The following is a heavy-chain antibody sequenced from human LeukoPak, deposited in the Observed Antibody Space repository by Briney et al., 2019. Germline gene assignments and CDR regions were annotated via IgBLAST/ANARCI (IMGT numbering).Heavy chain of an antibody. Sequence: KASQTLSLTCAISGDSVSRDSVAWNWIRQSPSRGLEWLGRTYYRSKWYNDYAVSVKSRITINPDTSKNQFSLQLNSVTPEDTAVYYCARDPRRNANDAFDIWGQGTKVTVSS. D-gene: IGHD1-14*01. CDR3: ARDPRRNANDAFDI. CDR2: TYYRSKWYN. CDR1: GDSVSRDSVA. V-gene: IGHV6-1*01. J-gene: IGHJ3*02.